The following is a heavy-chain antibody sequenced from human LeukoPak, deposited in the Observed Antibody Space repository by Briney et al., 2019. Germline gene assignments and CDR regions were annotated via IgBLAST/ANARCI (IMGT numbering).Heavy chain of an antibody. CDR3: AKDLQSIAAAGTVGYYDSSGPYNY. CDR2: ISYSGDTI. Sequence: GGSLRLSCAASEFTFSGYYMSWIRQAPGKGLEWVSYISYSGDTIYYADSVKGRFTISRDNSKNTLYLQMNSLRAEDTAVYYCAKDLQSIAAAGTVGYYDSSGPYNYWGQGTLVTVSS. D-gene: IGHD3-22*01. V-gene: IGHV3-11*01. J-gene: IGHJ4*02. CDR1: EFTFSGYY.